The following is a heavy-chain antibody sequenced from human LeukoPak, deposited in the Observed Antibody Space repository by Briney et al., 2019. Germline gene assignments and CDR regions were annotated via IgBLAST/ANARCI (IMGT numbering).Heavy chain of an antibody. CDR2: VYHSGRN. J-gene: IGHJ3*01. V-gene: IGHV4-59*01. Sequence: SETLSLTCTVSGGSISNYYWSWIRQPPGKGLEWIAHVYHSGRNKYNTSLKSRVTISVDTSRNQFSLKLNPVTAADTAVYYCARGPNYYYDNHAFDFWGQGTMVTVS. CDR1: GGSISNYY. D-gene: IGHD3-22*01. CDR3: ARGPNYYYDNHAFDF.